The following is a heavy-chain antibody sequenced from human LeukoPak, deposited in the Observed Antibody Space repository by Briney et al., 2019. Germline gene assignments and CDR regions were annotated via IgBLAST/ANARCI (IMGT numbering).Heavy chain of an antibody. Sequence: GASVKVSCKASGGTFSSYAISWVRQASGQGLEWMGRIIPILGIANYAQKFQGRVTITADKSTSTAYMELSSLRSEDTAVYYCARDSRYYYDSSGPQHWGQGTLVTVSS. D-gene: IGHD3-22*01. V-gene: IGHV1-69*04. J-gene: IGHJ1*01. CDR2: IIPILGIA. CDR1: GGTFSSYA. CDR3: ARDSRYYYDSSGPQH.